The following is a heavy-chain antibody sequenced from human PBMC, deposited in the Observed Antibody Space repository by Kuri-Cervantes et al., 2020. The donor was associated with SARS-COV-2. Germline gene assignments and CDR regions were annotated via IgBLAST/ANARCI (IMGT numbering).Heavy chain of an antibody. CDR1: GGSISSYY. CDR3: SRALGTTGDY. D-gene: IGHD1-1*01. V-gene: IGHV4-59*01. J-gene: IGHJ4*02. Sequence: SETLSLTCTVSGGSISSYYWSWIRQPPGKGLEWIGHIYYSGSTNYNPSLKSLVTISVDTSKHQFSLTLSSVTAADTAVYSCSRALGTTGDYWGQGTLVTVSS. CDR2: IYYSGST.